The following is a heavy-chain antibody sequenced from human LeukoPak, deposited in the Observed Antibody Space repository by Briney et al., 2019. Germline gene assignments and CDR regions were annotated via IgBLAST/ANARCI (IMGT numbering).Heavy chain of an antibody. J-gene: IGHJ3*02. Sequence: SETLSLTCAVYGGSFSGYYWSWIRQPPGKGLEWIGEINHRGSTNYNASLKSRVTISVDTSKNQFSLKLSSVTAADTAVYYCAREEDCSGGICYLGNAFDIWGQGTVVTVSS. CDR3: AREEDCSGGICYLGNAFDI. CDR2: INHRGST. D-gene: IGHD2-15*01. CDR1: GGSFSGYY. V-gene: IGHV4-34*01.